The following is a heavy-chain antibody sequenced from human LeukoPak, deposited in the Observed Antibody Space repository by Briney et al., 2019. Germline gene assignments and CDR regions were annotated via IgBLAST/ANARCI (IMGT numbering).Heavy chain of an antibody. CDR3: ARSGVVVAATVNGDWFDP. Sequence: ASVKVSCKASGYTFTDYYLHWVRQAPGQGLEWMGSINPNSGGTNYAQKFQGKVTMTRDTSVSTAYMELSRLTSDDTAVYYCARSGVVVAATVNGDWFDPWGQGTLVTVSS. J-gene: IGHJ5*02. CDR2: INPNSGGT. V-gene: IGHV1-2*02. CDR1: GYTFTDYY. D-gene: IGHD2-15*01.